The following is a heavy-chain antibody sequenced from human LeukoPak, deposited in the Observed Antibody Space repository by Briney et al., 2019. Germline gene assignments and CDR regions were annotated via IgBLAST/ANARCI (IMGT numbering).Heavy chain of an antibody. CDR3: AKAGCRGTTCYSDH. Sequence: GESLKISCAASEFTFSNYAMNWVRQAPGKGLEWVSGISGGGGSTYYADSVKGRFTISRDNSKNTLYLQMDSLRAEDTALYYCAKAGCRGTTCYSDHWGQGTLVTVSS. V-gene: IGHV3-23*01. D-gene: IGHD2-2*01. CDR2: ISGGGGST. CDR1: EFTFSNYA. J-gene: IGHJ4*02.